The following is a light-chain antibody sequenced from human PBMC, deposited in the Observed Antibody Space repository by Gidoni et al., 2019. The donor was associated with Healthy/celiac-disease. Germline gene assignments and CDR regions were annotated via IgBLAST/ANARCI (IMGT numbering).Light chain of an antibody. Sequence: VPTQPPSVSTALGQTDRITCGGNNIGRKSVHWDQQKPGQAPVLVVYDDSDRPSGIPERVSGSNSGNTATLTISRVEAGDEADYYCQVWDSSSDHVVVGGGTKLTVL. CDR2: DDS. CDR1: NIGRKS. J-gene: IGLJ2*01. CDR3: QVWDSSSDHVV. V-gene: IGLV3-21*02.